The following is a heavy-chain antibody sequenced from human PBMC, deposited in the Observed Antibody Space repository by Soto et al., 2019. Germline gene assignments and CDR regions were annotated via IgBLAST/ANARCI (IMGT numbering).Heavy chain of an antibody. CDR3: ARVSGFGRHYYGMDV. J-gene: IGHJ6*02. V-gene: IGHV3-13*01. D-gene: IGHD3-10*01. CDR2: IGTAGDT. CDR1: GFTFSSYD. Sequence: PGGSLRLSCAASGFTFSSYDMHWVRQATGKGLEWVSAIGTAGDTYYPGSVKGRFTISRENAKNSLYLQMNSLRAEDTAVYYCARVSGFGRHYYGMDVWGQGTTVTVSS.